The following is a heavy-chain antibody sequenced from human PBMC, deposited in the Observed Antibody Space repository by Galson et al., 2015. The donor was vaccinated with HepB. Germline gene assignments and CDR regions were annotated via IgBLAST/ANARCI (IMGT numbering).Heavy chain of an antibody. J-gene: IGHJ4*02. CDR1: GFTFSSYA. CDR3: ARALDSYGYWAGGY. CDR2: ISYDGSNK. Sequence: SLRLSCAASGFTFSSYAMHWVRQAPGKGLKWVAVISYDGSNKYYADSAKGRFTISRDNSKNTLYLQMNSLRAEDTAVYYCARALDSYGYWAGGYWGQGTLVTVSS. D-gene: IGHD5-18*01. V-gene: IGHV3-30*04.